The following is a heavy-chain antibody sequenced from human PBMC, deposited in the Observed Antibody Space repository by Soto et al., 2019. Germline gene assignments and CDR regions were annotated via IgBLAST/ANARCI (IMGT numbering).Heavy chain of an antibody. CDR3: AKAGSGRIAAAGAGGY. CDR2: ISYDGSNK. J-gene: IGHJ4*02. V-gene: IGHV3-30*18. CDR1: GFTFSSYG. D-gene: IGHD6-13*01. Sequence: QVQLVESGGGVVQPGGSLRLSCAASGFTFSSYGMHWVRQAPGKGLEWVAVISYDGSNKYYADSVKGRFTISRDNSKNTLYLQMNSLRAGETAGYYCAKAGSGRIAAAGAGGYWGQGSRVRVCS.